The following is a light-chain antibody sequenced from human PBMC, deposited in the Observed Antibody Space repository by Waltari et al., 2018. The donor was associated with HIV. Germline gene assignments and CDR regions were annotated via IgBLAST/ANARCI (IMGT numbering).Light chain of an antibody. Sequence: DIHMTQSPSSLSASVGDSVTITCRASQGITRYLNWYQQKPGKSPNLLISAASTLQNGVPPRFTGRGSGTDFTLTITSLQPEDFATYYCQQFRSYPRTFGQGATLEIK. CDR1: QGITRY. V-gene: IGKV1-39*01. CDR2: AAS. J-gene: IGKJ2*01. CDR3: QQFRSYPRT.